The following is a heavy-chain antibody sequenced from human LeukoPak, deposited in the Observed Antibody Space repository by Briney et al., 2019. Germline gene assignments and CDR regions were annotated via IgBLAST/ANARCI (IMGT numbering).Heavy chain of an antibody. CDR3: ARDTAMDQYYYYMDV. CDR1: GGTFSSYA. CDR2: IIPIFGTA. V-gene: IGHV1-69*05. J-gene: IGHJ6*03. Sequence: GASVKVSCKASGGTFSSYAISWVRQAPGQGLEWMGGIIPIFGTANYAQKFQGRVTITTDESTSTAYMELSSLRSEDTAVYYCARDTAMDQYYYYMDVWGKGTTVTVSS. D-gene: IGHD5-18*01.